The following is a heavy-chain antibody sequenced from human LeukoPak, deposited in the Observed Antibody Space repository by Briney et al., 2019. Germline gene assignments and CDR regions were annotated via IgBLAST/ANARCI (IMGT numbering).Heavy chain of an antibody. CDR3: ARVPPTAYSSSSFDY. D-gene: IGHD6-6*01. CDR1: GYTFTSYG. V-gene: IGHV1-18*01. Sequence: ASVKVSCKASGYTFTSYGISWVRQAPGQGLEWMGWISAYNGNTNYAQKLQGRVTTTTDTSTSTAYMELRSLRSDDTAVYYCARVPPTAYSSSSFDYWGQGTLVTVSS. J-gene: IGHJ4*02. CDR2: ISAYNGNT.